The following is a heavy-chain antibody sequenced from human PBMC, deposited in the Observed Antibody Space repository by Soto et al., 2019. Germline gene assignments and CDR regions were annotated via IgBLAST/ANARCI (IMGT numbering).Heavy chain of an antibody. V-gene: IGHV4-30-2*01. CDR2: IYHSGST. D-gene: IGHD3-16*01. CDR3: ARGGGYFDY. J-gene: IGHJ4*02. Sequence: SETLSLTCAVSGGSISGGGDSLRWIRQPPGKGLEWIGYIYHSGSTYYNPSLKSRVTISVDRSKNQFSLKLSSVTAADTAVYYCARGGGYFDYWGQGTLVNVSS. CDR1: GGSISGGGDS.